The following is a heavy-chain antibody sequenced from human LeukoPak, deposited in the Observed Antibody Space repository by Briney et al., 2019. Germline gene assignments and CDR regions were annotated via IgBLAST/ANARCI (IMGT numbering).Heavy chain of an antibody. J-gene: IGHJ4*02. CDR1: GFTFDDYA. CDR2: ISWNSGSI. Sequence: PGGSLRLSCAASGFTFDDYAMHWVRQAPGKGLEWVSGISWNSGSIGYADSVKGRFTISRDNAKNSLYLQMNSLRAEDTAVYYCAKVGGYCSSTSCLGLFDYWGQGTLVTVSS. CDR3: AKVGGYCSSTSCLGLFDY. V-gene: IGHV3-9*01. D-gene: IGHD2-2*01.